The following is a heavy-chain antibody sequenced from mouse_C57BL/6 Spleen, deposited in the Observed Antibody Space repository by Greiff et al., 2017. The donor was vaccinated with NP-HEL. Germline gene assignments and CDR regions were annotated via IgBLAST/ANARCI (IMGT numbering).Heavy chain of an antibody. CDR2: ISDGGSYT. CDR3: ASPITTVVATTEWYFDV. D-gene: IGHD1-1*01. CDR1: GFTFSSYA. V-gene: IGHV5-4*03. J-gene: IGHJ1*03. Sequence: EVMLVESGGGLVKPGGSLKLSCAASGFTFSSYAMSWVRQTPEKRLEWVATISDGGSYTYYPDNVKGRFTISRDNAKNNLYLQMSHLKSEDTAMYYCASPITTVVATTEWYFDVWGTGTTVTVSS.